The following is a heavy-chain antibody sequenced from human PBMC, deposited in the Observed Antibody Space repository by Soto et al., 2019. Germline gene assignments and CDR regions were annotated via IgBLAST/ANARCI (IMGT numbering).Heavy chain of an antibody. CDR3: ARDGDIVVVPAASYWYFDL. V-gene: IGHV3-33*01. Sequence: QVQLVESGGGVVQPGRSQRLSCAASGFTFSSYGMHWVRQAPGKGLEWVAVIWYDGSNKYYADSVKGRFTISRDNSKNTLYLRMNSLRAEDTAMYYCARDGDIVVVPAASYWYFDLWGRGTLVTVSS. J-gene: IGHJ2*01. D-gene: IGHD2-2*01. CDR1: GFTFSSYG. CDR2: IWYDGSNK.